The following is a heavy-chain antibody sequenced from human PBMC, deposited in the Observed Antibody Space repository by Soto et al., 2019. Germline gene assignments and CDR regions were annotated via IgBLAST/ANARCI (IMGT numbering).Heavy chain of an antibody. CDR2: ISYRGST. D-gene: IGHD3-3*01. V-gene: IGHV4-31*03. CDR3: ARGRMVGAVIRYFDY. J-gene: IGHJ4*02. Sequence: QVQLQESGPGLVKPSQTLSLTCTISGGSINSGVYYWNWIRQHPGKGLEWLGHISYRGSTYYNPSLKRRVAISLDTSKIHFSLQLSSVTAADTAVYYGARGRMVGAVIRYFDYWGRGTLVTVSS. CDR1: GGSINSGVYY.